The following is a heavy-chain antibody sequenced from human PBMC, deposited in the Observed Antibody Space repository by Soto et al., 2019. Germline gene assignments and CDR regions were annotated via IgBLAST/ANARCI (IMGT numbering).Heavy chain of an antibody. Sequence: QVQLVQSGAEVRKPGASVTVSCRSSGDSFNDYYIHWVRQAPGQGFEWMGWINPNGGVTKYAQKFQGCVSMTRDKSIRTVYMQLSRLRSDDTAVYYCARESGGATATLDYYYFYMDVWGTGTKVTVSS. J-gene: IGHJ6*03. V-gene: IGHV1-2*04. CDR2: INPNGGVT. D-gene: IGHD5-12*01. CDR3: ARESGGATATLDYYYFYMDV. CDR1: GDSFNDYY.